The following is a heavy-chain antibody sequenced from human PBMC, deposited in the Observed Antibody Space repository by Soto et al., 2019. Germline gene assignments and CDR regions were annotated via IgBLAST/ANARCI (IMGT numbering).Heavy chain of an antibody. Sequence: SQTLSLTCAISGDSVSANNAAWNWIRQSPSRGLEWLGRTYFRSKWNYDYAESVKSRLTITPDTTNNQISLQLNSVIPEDAAVYYCARKPLANLARYRMDVWGQGTSVTVSS. CDR2: TYFRSKWNY. V-gene: IGHV6-1*01. D-gene: IGHD6-6*01. CDR3: ARKPLANLARYRMDV. J-gene: IGHJ6*02. CDR1: GDSVSANNAA.